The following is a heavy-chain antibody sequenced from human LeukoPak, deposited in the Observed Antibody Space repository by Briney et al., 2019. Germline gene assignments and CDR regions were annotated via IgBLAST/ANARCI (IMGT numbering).Heavy chain of an antibody. CDR1: GDSVSCNSAS. CDR3: ARLSTTGTRY. CDR2: TYYRSKWYN. V-gene: IGHV6-1*01. D-gene: IGHD1-1*01. Sequence: SQTLSLTCAISGDSVSCNSASGTWIRQSPSRGLEWLGRTYYRSKWYNDYAVSVKSRITINPDTSMNQFSLQLNSVTPEDTAVYYCARLSTTGTRYWGQGTLVTVSS. J-gene: IGHJ4*02.